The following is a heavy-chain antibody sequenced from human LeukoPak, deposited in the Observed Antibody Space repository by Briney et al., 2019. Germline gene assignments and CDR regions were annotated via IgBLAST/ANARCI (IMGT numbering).Heavy chain of an antibody. Sequence: GGSLRLSCAASGFTFSNYAMHWVRQAPGKGLEYVSAISSNGGSTYYANSVKGRFTISRDNSKNTLYLQMGSLRAEDMAVYYCASLAVAGRSDYWGQGTLVTVSS. CDR1: GFTFSNYA. CDR3: ASLAVAGRSDY. D-gene: IGHD6-19*01. J-gene: IGHJ4*02. V-gene: IGHV3-64*01. CDR2: ISSNGGST.